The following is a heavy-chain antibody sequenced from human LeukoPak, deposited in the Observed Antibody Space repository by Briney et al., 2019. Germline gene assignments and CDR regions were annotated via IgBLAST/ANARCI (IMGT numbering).Heavy chain of an antibody. CDR2: IIPILGIA. Sequence: SVKVSCKASVGTFSSYAISWVRQAPGQGLEWMGRIIPILGIANYAQKFQGRVTITADKSTSTAYMELSSLRSEDTAVYYCARDHPPWQQWLETAVLYFDYWGQGTLVTVSS. CDR3: ARDHPPWQQWLETAVLYFDY. D-gene: IGHD6-19*01. J-gene: IGHJ4*02. V-gene: IGHV1-69*04. CDR1: VGTFSSYA.